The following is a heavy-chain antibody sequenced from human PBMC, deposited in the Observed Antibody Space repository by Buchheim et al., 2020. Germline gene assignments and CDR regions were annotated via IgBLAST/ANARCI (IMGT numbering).Heavy chain of an antibody. CDR1: GFTFSSYA. CDR2: ISYDGSNE. J-gene: IGHJ4*02. Sequence: QVQLVESGGGVVQPGRSLRLSCAASGFTFSSYAMHWVRQAPGKGLEWGAVISYDGSNEYYADSVQGRFTISRDNSKNTLYLQMNGLRCEDTAVYYCARDQGMWAAGTSTFDYWGQGT. V-gene: IGHV3-30-3*01. D-gene: IGHD6-13*01. CDR3: ARDQGMWAAGTSTFDY.